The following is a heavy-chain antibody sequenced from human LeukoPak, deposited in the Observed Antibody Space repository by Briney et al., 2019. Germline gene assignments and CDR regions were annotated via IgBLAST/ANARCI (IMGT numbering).Heavy chain of an antibody. CDR2: IKQDGSEK. Sequence: PGGSLRLSCAASGFTFSSYWMSWVRQAPGKGLEWVANIKQDGSEKYYVDSVKGRLTISRDNAKNSLYLRMNSLRAEDTAVYYCASQANARPDYWGQGTLVTVSS. D-gene: IGHD1-1*01. CDR3: ASQANARPDY. CDR1: GFTFSSYW. V-gene: IGHV3-7*01. J-gene: IGHJ4*02.